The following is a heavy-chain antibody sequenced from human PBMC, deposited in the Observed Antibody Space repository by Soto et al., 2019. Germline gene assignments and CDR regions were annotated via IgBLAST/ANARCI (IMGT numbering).Heavy chain of an antibody. CDR2: IYTSGST. Sequence: PSETLSLTCTVSGGSISSYYWSWIRQPAGKGLQWIGRIYTSGSTNYNPSLKSRVTMSVDTSKNQFSLKLSSVTAADTAVYYCARACSSTSCYDVFDPWGQGTLVTVSS. D-gene: IGHD2-2*01. CDR1: GGSISSYY. J-gene: IGHJ5*02. V-gene: IGHV4-4*07. CDR3: ARACSSTSCYDVFDP.